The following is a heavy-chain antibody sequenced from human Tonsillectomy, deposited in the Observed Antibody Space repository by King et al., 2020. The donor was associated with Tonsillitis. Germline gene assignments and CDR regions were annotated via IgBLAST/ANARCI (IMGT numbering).Heavy chain of an antibody. CDR3: ARDLEGYSSSSDY. CDR1: GFTFSSFG. J-gene: IGHJ4*02. D-gene: IGHD6-13*01. V-gene: IGHV3-33*08. Sequence: QLVQSGGGVVQPGRSLRLSCAASGFTFSSFGMHWVRQAPGKGLEWVAVIWYDGINKYYADSVKGRFTISRDNSKKTLYLQMNSLRAEDTALYYCARDLEGYSSSSDYWDQGTLVTVSS. CDR2: IWYDGINK.